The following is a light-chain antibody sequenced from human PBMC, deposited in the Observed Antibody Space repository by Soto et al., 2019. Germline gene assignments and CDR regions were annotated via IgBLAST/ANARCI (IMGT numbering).Light chain of an antibody. CDR1: QTIGSY. CDR2: DAF. CDR3: QHRRA. Sequence: EIVLTQSPATLSLSPGERATLSCRASQTIGSYLAWYQQKPGQAPRLVIHDAFKRATGIPARFSGSGSGTDLTLTISSLEPEDFAVYYCQHRRAFGQGTKLEIK. V-gene: IGKV3-11*01. J-gene: IGKJ2*01.